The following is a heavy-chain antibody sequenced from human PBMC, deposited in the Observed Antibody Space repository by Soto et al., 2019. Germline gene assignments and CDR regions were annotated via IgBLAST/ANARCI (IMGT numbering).Heavy chain of an antibody. CDR2: ISGSGGST. D-gene: IGHD2-2*01. Sequence: GGSLRLSCAASGFTFSSYAMSWVRQAPGKGLEWVSAISGSGGSTYYADSVEGRFTISRDNSKNTLYLQMNSLRAKDTAVYYCAKVWDIVVDNWFDPWGQGTLVTVSS. J-gene: IGHJ5*02. CDR1: GFTFSSYA. CDR3: AKVWDIVVDNWFDP. V-gene: IGHV3-23*01.